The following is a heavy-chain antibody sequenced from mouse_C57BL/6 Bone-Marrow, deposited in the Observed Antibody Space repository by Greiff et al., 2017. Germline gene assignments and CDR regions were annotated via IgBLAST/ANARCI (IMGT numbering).Heavy chain of an antibody. CDR2: INPNNGGT. Sequence: VQLQQSGPELVKPGASVKISCKASGYTFTDYYMNWVKQSHGKSLEWIGDINPNNGGTSYNQKLKGKATLTVDKSSSTDYMELRSLTSEDSAVYYWARDYYGSSWYFDYWGQGTILTVSS. CDR3: ARDYYGSSWYFDY. V-gene: IGHV1-26*01. J-gene: IGHJ2*01. D-gene: IGHD1-1*01. CDR1: GYTFTDYY.